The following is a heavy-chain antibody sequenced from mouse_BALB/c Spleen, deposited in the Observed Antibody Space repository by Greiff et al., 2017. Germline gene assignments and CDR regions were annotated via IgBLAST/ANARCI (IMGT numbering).Heavy chain of an antibody. D-gene: IGHD6-1*01. Sequence: EVLLVESGAELVRPGALVKLSCKASGFNITDYYMHWVKQRPEQGLEWIGWIDPENGNTIYDPKFQGKASITADTSSNTAYLQLSSLTSEDTAVYYCARWQVRGGAWFAYWGQGTLVTVSA. J-gene: IGHJ3*01. CDR3: ARWQVRGGAWFAY. V-gene: IGHV14-1*02. CDR1: GFNITDYY. CDR2: IDPENGNT.